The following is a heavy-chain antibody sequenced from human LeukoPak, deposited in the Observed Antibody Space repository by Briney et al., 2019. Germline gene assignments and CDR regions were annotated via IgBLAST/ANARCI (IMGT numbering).Heavy chain of an antibody. CDR1: GFSLTTSGVG. Sequence: SGPTLVNPTQTLTLTCTFSGFSLTTSGVGVGWIRQPPGKALEWLAVIYWDDDKRYSPSLKSGLTITKDTSKNQVVLTVTNIDPVDTATYYYAHRLPSGAPWAFGYFDYWGQGTLVTVSS. CDR3: AHRLPSGAPWAFGYFDY. J-gene: IGHJ4*02. V-gene: IGHV2-5*02. D-gene: IGHD3-3*01. CDR2: IYWDDDK.